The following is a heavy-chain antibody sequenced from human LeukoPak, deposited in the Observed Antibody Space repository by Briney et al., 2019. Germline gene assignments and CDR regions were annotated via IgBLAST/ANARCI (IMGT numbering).Heavy chain of an antibody. CDR3: ARHSRQQLRGYWFDR. Sequence: SETLSLTCTVSGGSISSSSYDWGCLRQPPGKGLELIGSIYYSGSTYYNPSLKSRVTISVDTTKNQFSLKLSSVTAADTAVYYCARHSRQQLRGYWFDRWGQGTLVTVSS. J-gene: IGHJ5*02. D-gene: IGHD6-13*01. CDR1: GGSISSSSYD. CDR2: IYYSGST. V-gene: IGHV4-39*01.